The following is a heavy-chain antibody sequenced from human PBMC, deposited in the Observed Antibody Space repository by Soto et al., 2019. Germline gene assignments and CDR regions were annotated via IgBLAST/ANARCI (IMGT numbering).Heavy chain of an antibody. CDR1: GVTFSSYA. D-gene: IGHD2-2*01. J-gene: IGHJ6*03. V-gene: IGHV3-23*01. CDR3: AKDAEDIVVVPAASYYYYYMDV. Sequence: PGGSLRLSCAASGVTFSSYAMSWVRQAPGKGLEWVSAISGSGGSTYYADSVKGRFTISRDNSKNTLYLQMNSLRAEDTAVYYCAKDAEDIVVVPAASYYYYYMDVWGKGTMVTVSS. CDR2: ISGSGGST.